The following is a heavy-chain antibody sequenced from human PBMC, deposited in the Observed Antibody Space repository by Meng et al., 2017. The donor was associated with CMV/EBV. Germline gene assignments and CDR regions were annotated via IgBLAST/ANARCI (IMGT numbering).Heavy chain of an antibody. CDR1: GFTFSSYW. CDR3: ARERVVVVPAATLDYGMDV. J-gene: IGHJ6*02. D-gene: IGHD2-2*01. CDR2: IYSGGST. V-gene: IGHV3-53*01. Sequence: GESLKISCAASGFTFSSYWMSWVRQAPGKGLEWVSVIYSGGSTYYADSVKGRFTISRDNSKNTLYLQMNSLRAEDTAVYYCARERVVVVPAATLDYGMDVWDQGTTVTVSS.